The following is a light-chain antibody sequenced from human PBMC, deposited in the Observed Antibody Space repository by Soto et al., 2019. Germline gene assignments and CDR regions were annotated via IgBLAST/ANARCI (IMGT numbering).Light chain of an antibody. CDR3: QKYNSAPST. CDR2: AAS. J-gene: IGKJ1*01. V-gene: IGKV1-27*01. Sequence: DIQMTQSPSSLSASVGDRVTITCRASQAISNYLAWYQQRPGKVPKLLIYAASTLQSGVPSRFSGRGSETDFTLTISSLQPEDVATYYFQKYNSAPSTFGQGTKVEIK. CDR1: QAISNY.